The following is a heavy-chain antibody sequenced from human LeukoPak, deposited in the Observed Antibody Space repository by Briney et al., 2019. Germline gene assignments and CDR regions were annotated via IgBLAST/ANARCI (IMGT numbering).Heavy chain of an antibody. V-gene: IGHV4-39*01. J-gene: IGHJ5*02. CDR3: ARGYRVPAASNWFDP. D-gene: IGHD2-2*01. Sequence: PSETLSLTCTVSGGSISSSSYYWGWIRQPPGKGLEWIGSIYYSGSTYYNPSLKSRVTISVDTSKNQFSLKLSSVTAADTAVCYCARGYRVPAASNWFDPWGQGTLVTVSS. CDR2: IYYSGST. CDR1: GGSISSSSYY.